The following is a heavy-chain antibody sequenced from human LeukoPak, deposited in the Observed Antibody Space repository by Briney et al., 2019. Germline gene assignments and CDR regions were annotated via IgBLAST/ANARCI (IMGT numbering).Heavy chain of an antibody. CDR2: IKPDSVAT. CDR3: ARDHDYGPDY. J-gene: IGHJ4*02. CDR1: GFTFSDHY. V-gene: IGHV1-2*02. Sequence: ASVTVSYTPSGFTFSDHYMHWLRQAPGQGLEWMGWIKPDSVATNYAQKFQGRFTMSRDMSISTVYMELTSLTSDDTAMYWCARDHDYGPDYWGQGTLVTVSA. D-gene: IGHD4/OR15-4a*01.